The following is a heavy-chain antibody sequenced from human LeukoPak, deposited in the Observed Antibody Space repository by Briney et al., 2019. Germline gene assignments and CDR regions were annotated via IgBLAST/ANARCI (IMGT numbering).Heavy chain of an antibody. CDR1: GFTFDDYD. V-gene: IGHV3-9*01. CDR3: ANMGYSSSWYSDAFDI. D-gene: IGHD6-13*01. J-gene: IGHJ3*02. CDR2: ISWNSGSI. Sequence: PGRSLRLSCAASGFTFDDYDMHWVRQAPGKGLEWVSGISWNSGSIGYADSVKGRFTISRDNAKNSLYLQMNSLRAEDTALYYCANMGYSSSWYSDAFDIWGQGTMVTVSS.